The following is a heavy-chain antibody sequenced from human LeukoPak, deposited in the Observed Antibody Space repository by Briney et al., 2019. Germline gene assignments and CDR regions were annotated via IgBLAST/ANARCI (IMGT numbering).Heavy chain of an antibody. CDR3: NYDFWSGNDY. D-gene: IGHD3-3*01. V-gene: IGHV3-53*01. Sequence: PGGSLRLSCAASGFNVSSNYMSWVRQAPGKGLEWVSVIYSGGSTYYADSVKGRFTISRDNSKNTLYLQMNSLRSEDTAVYYCNYDFWSGNDYWGQGTLVTVSS. CDR1: GFNVSSNY. J-gene: IGHJ4*02. CDR2: IYSGGST.